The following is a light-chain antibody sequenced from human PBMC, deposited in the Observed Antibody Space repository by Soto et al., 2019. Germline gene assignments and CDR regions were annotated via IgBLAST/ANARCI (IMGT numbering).Light chain of an antibody. CDR3: QQYNNYFWT. J-gene: IGKJ1*01. Sequence: DIQMTQSPSTLSASVGDTVTITCRASQTISSWLAWYQQKPGKAPKLLIYDVSNLEITVPSRFSGSGSGTEFTLTISSLQPDDFATYYCQQYNNYFWTFCRGTKLEVK. CDR1: QTISSW. V-gene: IGKV1-5*01. CDR2: DVS.